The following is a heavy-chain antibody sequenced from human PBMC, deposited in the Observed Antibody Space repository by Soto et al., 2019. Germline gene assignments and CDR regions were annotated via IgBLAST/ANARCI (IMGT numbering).Heavy chain of an antibody. CDR1: GFTFSNYF. D-gene: IGHD1-1*01. Sequence: GRSLRLSCAASGFTFSNYFMHWVRQVPGEGLVWVSRMSGDGKTISYADSVKGRFTISRDNAKNTLYLQMNSLRVEDTAVYYCARTYVPGIAGFDPWGQGTLVTVSS. CDR2: MSGDGKTI. CDR3: ARTYVPGIAGFDP. V-gene: IGHV3-74*01. J-gene: IGHJ5*02.